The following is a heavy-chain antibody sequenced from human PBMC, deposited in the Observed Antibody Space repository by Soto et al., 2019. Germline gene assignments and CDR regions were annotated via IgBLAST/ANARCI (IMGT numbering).Heavy chain of an antibody. CDR1: GGSISSYY. D-gene: IGHD3-22*01. Sequence: SETLCLTCTASGGSISSYYWSWIRQPPGKGLEWIGDIYYSGSTNYTPSLNGPVTISVDTSKTQFSLKLSSVTAADTAVYYCASHTYYDSSGYQIDYWGQGTLVTVSS. CDR2: IYYSGST. V-gene: IGHV4-59*01. J-gene: IGHJ4*02. CDR3: ASHTYYDSSGYQIDY.